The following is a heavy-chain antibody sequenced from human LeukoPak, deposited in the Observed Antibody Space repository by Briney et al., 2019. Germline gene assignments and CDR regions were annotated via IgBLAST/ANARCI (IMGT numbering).Heavy chain of an antibody. CDR2: ISSSSSTI. V-gene: IGHV3-48*04. Sequence: EAGGSLRLSCAASGFTFSSYSMNWVRQAPGKGLEWVSYISSSSSTIYYADSVKGRFTISRDNAKNSLYLQMNSLRAEDTAVYYCARKPPYYDFWSGYYFSSSYYYYMDVWGKGTTVTVSS. D-gene: IGHD3-3*01. CDR1: GFTFSSYS. CDR3: ARKPPYYDFWSGYYFSSSYYYYMDV. J-gene: IGHJ6*03.